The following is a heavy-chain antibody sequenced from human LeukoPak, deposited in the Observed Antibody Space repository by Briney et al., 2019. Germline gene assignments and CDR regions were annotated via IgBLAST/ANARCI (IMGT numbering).Heavy chain of an antibody. Sequence: ASVKVSCKASGYTFTGYYMHWVRQAPGQGLEWMGRINPNSGGTNYAQKFQGRVTMTRDTSISTAYMELSRLRSDDTAVYYCARVNNDYGDYDDYWGQGTLVTVSS. CDR2: INPNSGGT. CDR3: ARVNNDYGDYDDY. V-gene: IGHV1-2*06. CDR1: GYTFTGYY. D-gene: IGHD4-17*01. J-gene: IGHJ4*02.